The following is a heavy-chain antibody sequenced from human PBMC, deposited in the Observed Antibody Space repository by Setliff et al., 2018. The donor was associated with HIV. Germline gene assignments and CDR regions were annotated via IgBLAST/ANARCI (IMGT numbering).Heavy chain of an antibody. CDR1: NGSFSGYY. D-gene: IGHD5-18*01. J-gene: IGHJ4*02. V-gene: IGHV4-34*01. CDR3: AAWGPRYSYAPYFFDS. Sequence: PSETLSLTCAVYNGSFSGYYWTWIRQPPGKGLEWIGEINHSGSTNYSPSLKRRVTISVDASRNQFSRRLSSVTAADTAVYYCAAWGPRYSYAPYFFDSWGQGTLVTVSS. CDR2: INHSGST.